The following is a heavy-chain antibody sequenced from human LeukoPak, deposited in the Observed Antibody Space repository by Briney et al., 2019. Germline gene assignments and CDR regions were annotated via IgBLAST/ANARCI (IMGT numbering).Heavy chain of an antibody. Sequence: SETLSLTCAVYGGSFSGYYWSWIRQPPGKGLEWIGEINHSGSTNYNPSLTSRVTISVDTSKNQFYLKLRSVTAADTAVYYCARRSSGWYVLDYWGQGTLVTVSS. CDR2: INHSGST. D-gene: IGHD6-19*01. CDR1: GGSFSGYY. CDR3: ARRSSGWYVLDY. J-gene: IGHJ4*02. V-gene: IGHV4-34*01.